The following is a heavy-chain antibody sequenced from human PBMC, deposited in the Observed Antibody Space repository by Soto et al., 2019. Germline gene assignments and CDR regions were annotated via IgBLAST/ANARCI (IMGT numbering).Heavy chain of an antibody. CDR2: ISAYNGNT. CDR3: ARDDSGFSGSQYIDYFNY. Sequence: ASVKVSCKASGYTFTSYGISWVRQAPGQGLEWMGWISAYNGNTNYAQKLQGRVTFTRDTSAGTVYMQLSSLTSEDTAVYYCARDDSGFSGSQYIDYFNYWGQGALVTVSS. CDR1: GYTFTSYG. V-gene: IGHV1-18*01. D-gene: IGHD1-26*01. J-gene: IGHJ4*02.